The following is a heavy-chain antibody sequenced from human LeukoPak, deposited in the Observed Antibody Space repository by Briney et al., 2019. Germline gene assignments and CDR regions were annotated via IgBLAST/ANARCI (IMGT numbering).Heavy chain of an antibody. CDR2: IKSKTDGGTT. Sequence: GGSLRLSCAASGFTFSNAWMSWVHQTPGKGLEWVGRIKSKTDGGTTDYAAPVKGRFTISRDDSKNTLYLQMNSPKTEDTAVYYCTTERSYYDILTGYYRYYYGMDVWGKGTTVTVSS. CDR1: GFTFSNAW. CDR3: TTERSYYDILTGYYRYYYGMDV. D-gene: IGHD3-9*01. V-gene: IGHV3-15*01. J-gene: IGHJ6*04.